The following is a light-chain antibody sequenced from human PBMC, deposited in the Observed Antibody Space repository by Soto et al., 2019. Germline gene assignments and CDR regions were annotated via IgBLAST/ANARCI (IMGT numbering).Light chain of an antibody. V-gene: IGKV3-11*01. CDR1: QSVSSY. CDR2: DAS. J-gene: IGKJ1*01. Sequence: EIVLTQSPATLSLSPGERATLSGWASQSVSSYLAWYQHKPGQAPRLLIYDASNRVTGIPARFSGSGSGTDFTLTISSLEPEDFAVYYCQQRSNWPPWTFGQGTKVEIK. CDR3: QQRSNWPPWT.